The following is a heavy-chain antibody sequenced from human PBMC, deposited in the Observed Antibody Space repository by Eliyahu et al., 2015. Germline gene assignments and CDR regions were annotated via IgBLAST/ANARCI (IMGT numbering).Heavy chain of an antibody. CDR1: GFSLTTNGMC. Sequence: QVTLRESGPALVKPTQTLTLTCTFSGFSLTTNGMCVSWIRQTPGKALEWLARIDWEGDPYLQPSPRTRLTISRDTSKSQVVLKMTNMDPVDTATYFCARYYYDYSGYFAFDVWGQGTVVSVSS. J-gene: IGHJ3*01. CDR2: IDWEGDP. V-gene: IGHV2-70*15. D-gene: IGHD3-22*01. CDR3: ARYYYDYSGYFAFDV.